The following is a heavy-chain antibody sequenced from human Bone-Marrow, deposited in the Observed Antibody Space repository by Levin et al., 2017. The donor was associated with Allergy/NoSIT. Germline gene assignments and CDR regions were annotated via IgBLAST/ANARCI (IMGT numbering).Heavy chain of an antibody. V-gene: IGHV4-39*07. D-gene: IGHD3-22*01. CDR1: GGSITSSSYF. J-gene: IGHJ4*02. Sequence: SETLSLTCTVSGGSITSSSYFWVWIRQPPGKGLEWIGSIYYSGSTYYNASLKSRVAISLDTSKNQFSLKLSSVTAADTAVYFCARDRSDTSGYYSKSFDYWGQGTLVTVSS. CDR2: IYYSGST. CDR3: ARDRSDTSGYYSKSFDY.